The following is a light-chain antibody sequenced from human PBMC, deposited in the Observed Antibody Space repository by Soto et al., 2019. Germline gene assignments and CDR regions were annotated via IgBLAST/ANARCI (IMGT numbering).Light chain of an antibody. Sequence: EIVMTQSPATLSVSPGERATLSCRASQSVINNLAWYQQKPGQAPRLLIYAVSTRATGIPARFSGSGSGTEFTLTISSLQSEDFAVYYCLQGDNWPWTFGQGTKVEIK. CDR1: QSVINN. CDR2: AVS. CDR3: LQGDNWPWT. V-gene: IGKV3D-15*01. J-gene: IGKJ1*01.